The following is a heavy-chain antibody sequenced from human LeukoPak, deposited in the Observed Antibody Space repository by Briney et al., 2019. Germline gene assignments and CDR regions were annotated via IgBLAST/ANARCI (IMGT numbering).Heavy chain of an antibody. CDR2: IWYDGSKK. D-gene: IGHD6-6*01. Sequence: GGSLRLSCAASGFSFSSHGMHWVRQVPGKGLEWVAVIWYDGSKKYYADFVKGRFTISRDNFKNTMSLQMNSLRVDDTAVYYCARDREAARPGWFDPWGQGTLVTVSS. V-gene: IGHV3-33*01. J-gene: IGHJ5*02. CDR3: ARDREAARPGWFDP. CDR1: GFSFSSHG.